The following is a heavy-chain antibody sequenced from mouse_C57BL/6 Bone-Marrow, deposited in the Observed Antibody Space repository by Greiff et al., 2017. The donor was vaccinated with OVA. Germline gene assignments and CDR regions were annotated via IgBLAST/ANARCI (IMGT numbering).Heavy chain of an antibody. CDR2: MLPGSGST. J-gene: IGHJ2*01. D-gene: IGHD1-1*01. CDR3: ARTPFITTVVGDY. CDR1: GYTFTGYC. Sequence: VQLQQSGAELMKPGASVKLSCKATGYTFTGYCIEWVKQRPGRGLEWIGEMLPGSGSTNYNEKFTGKATFTADTTSNTAYMQLSSLTTEDSAIYYGARTPFITTVVGDYWGQGTTLTVSS. V-gene: IGHV1-9*01.